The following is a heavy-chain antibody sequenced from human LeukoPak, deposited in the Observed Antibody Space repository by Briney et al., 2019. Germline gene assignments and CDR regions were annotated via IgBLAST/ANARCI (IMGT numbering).Heavy chain of an antibody. J-gene: IGHJ4*02. Sequence: GASVKVSCKASGYTFTRYGISWVRQAPGQGLEWVGWISAYNGNTNYAQKLQGRVTMTTDTSTSTAYMELRSLRSDDTAVYYCARRGYSGYDYGVDGYWGQGTLVTVSS. CDR1: GYTFTRYG. V-gene: IGHV1-18*01. D-gene: IGHD5-12*01. CDR3: ARRGYSGYDYGVDGY. CDR2: ISAYNGNT.